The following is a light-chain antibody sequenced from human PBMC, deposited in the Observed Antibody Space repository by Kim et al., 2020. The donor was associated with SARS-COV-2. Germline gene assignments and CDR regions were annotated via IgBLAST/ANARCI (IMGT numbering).Light chain of an antibody. CDR2: GTS. CDR1: GSVTGT. Sequence: APGETATPSCRASGSVTGTVAWYQQRPGQAPRLLIYGTSIRAPGGPARFSGSGSGTEFSLTISSLQSEDFALYYCQHSNNWPPYTFGQGTKLEI. J-gene: IGKJ2*01. V-gene: IGKV3-15*01. CDR3: QHSNNWPPYT.